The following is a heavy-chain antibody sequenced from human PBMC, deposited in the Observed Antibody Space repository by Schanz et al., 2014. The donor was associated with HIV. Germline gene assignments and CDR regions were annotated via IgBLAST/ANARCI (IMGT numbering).Heavy chain of an antibody. Sequence: QVQLVESGGGVVQPGRSLRLSCAASRFTFSTYGMHWVRQAPGKGLEWGALIWYDGSDKYYADSVKGRFTISRDNSKNTLFLQMNSLRAEDTAVYYCARDKSGSSWYDSWGQGTLVTVSS. V-gene: IGHV3-33*01. CDR1: RFTFSTYG. D-gene: IGHD6-13*01. CDR2: IWYDGSDK. CDR3: ARDKSGSSWYDS. J-gene: IGHJ5*01.